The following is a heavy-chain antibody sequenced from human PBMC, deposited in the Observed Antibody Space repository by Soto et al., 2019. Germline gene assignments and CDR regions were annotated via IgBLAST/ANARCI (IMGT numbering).Heavy chain of an antibody. CDR2: ISPDGGRT. D-gene: IGHD4-17*01. CDR3: AAEETSSTTVTTGDAFDI. Sequence: SVKVSCKASGYTFTTYYMHWVRQAPGQGLEWMGIISPDGGRTSYAQKFQGRVTMTRDTSTGTVYMELSSLRSEDTAVYYCAAEETSSTTVTTGDAFDIWGQGTMVTVS. V-gene: IGHV1-46*01. CDR1: GYTFTTYY. J-gene: IGHJ3*02.